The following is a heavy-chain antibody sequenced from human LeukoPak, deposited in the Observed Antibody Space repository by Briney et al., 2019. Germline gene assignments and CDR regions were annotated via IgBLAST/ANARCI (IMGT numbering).Heavy chain of an antibody. CDR2: INHSGST. Sequence: SETLSLTCAVYGGSFSSYYWSWIRQPPGKGLEWIGEINHSGSTNYNPSLKSRVTISVDTSKNQFSLKLSSVTAADTAVYYCARGRGIGNYYDSSGHTNWFDPWGQGTLVTVSS. V-gene: IGHV4-34*01. J-gene: IGHJ5*02. D-gene: IGHD3-22*01. CDR1: GGSFSSYY. CDR3: ARGRGIGNYYDSSGHTNWFDP.